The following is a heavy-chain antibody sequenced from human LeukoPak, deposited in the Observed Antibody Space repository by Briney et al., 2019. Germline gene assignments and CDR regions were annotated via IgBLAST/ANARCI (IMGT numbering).Heavy chain of an antibody. CDR1: GVSISSYY. Sequence: SETLSLTCTVSGVSISSYYWSWIRQPPGKGLEWIGYIYYSGSTNYNPSLKSRVTISVDTSKNQFSLKLSSVTAADTAVYYCARGSRGDYFDYWGQGTLVTVSS. CDR3: ARGSRGDYFDY. V-gene: IGHV4-59*01. D-gene: IGHD3-22*01. J-gene: IGHJ4*02. CDR2: IYYSGST.